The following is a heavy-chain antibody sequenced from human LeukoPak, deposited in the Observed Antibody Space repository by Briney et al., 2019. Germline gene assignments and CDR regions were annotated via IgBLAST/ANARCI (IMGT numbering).Heavy chain of an antibody. CDR3: ERGWRSNYYFDL. CDR1: GDSVSSDSAA. D-gene: IGHD1-7*01. J-gene: IGHJ2*01. Sequence: SQTLSLTCDISGDSVSSDSAAWNWIRQSPSRGLEWLGMTYYRSKWYNEYAVSVKSRITIKPDKSKNQFSLHLNSQTPEVPSVYYYERGWRSNYYFDLWGRGTLVTVSS. V-gene: IGHV6-1*01. CDR2: TYYRSKWYN.